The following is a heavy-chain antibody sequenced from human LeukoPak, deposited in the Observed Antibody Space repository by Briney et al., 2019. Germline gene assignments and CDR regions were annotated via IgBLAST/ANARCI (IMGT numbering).Heavy chain of an antibody. CDR3: ARTNWGLGGAFDM. J-gene: IGHJ3*02. Sequence: GGSLRLSCAASGFTFSSYEMNWVRQAPGKGLEWVPKISSSGTTIYYADSVKGRFTTSRDNAKNSLYLQLNSLRAEDTAVYYCARTNWGLGGAFDMWGQGTMVTVSS. CDR2: ISSSGTTI. D-gene: IGHD7-27*01. CDR1: GFTFSSYE. V-gene: IGHV3-48*03.